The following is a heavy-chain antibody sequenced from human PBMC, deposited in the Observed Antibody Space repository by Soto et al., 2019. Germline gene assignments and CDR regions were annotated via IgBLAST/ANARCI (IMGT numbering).Heavy chain of an antibody. D-gene: IGHD3-10*01. CDR3: VRHFVAVVIKAWGE. CDR2: TYYNGNA. CDR1: SGCIYRQMHY. Sequence: SQTLSLTCTVGSGCIYRQMHYWEKLRQHPGKGLEWIGTTYYNGNAYYNPSLKSRVSMSVDTTNNQCSLKRVSVTADDKAVSYCVRHFVAVVIKAWGEWAQGTLVTVS. J-gene: IGHJ4*02. V-gene: IGHV4-39*01.